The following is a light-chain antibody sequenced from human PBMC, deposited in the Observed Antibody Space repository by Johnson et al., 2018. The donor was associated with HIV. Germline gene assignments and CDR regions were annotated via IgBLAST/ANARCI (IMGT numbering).Light chain of an antibody. J-gene: IGLJ1*01. CDR3: GTWDSSLSAYV. CDR2: ENN. CDR1: SSNIGNNY. V-gene: IGLV1-51*02. Sequence: QSVLTQPPSVSAAPGQKVTISCSGSSSNIGNNYVSWYKQFPGTAPKLLMYENNKRPSGIPARFSGSKSGTSATLGITGLQTGDEADYYCGTWDSSLSAYVFGTGTRVTVL.